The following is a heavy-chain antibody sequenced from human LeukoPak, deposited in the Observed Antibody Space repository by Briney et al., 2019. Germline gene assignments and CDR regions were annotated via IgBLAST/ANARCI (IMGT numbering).Heavy chain of an antibody. Sequence: ASVKVSCKVSGYTLTELSMHWVRQAPGQGLEWMGWINPNSGGTNYAQKFQGRVSMTSDTSISTGYMELSRLRSDDTAVYYCARDAYAGSGYYTFYVGYFDLWGRGTLVTVSS. CDR3: ARDAYAGSGYYTFYVGYFDL. CDR2: INPNSGGT. CDR1: GYTLTELS. J-gene: IGHJ2*01. D-gene: IGHD3-22*01. V-gene: IGHV1-2*02.